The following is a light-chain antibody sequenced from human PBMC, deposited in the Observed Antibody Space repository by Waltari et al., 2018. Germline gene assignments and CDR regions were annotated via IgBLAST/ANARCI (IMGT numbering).Light chain of an antibody. CDR1: SLSKQY. Sequence: SYELTQPPSVSVSPGQTARITCSGDSLSKQYAYWYQQKSGQAPIVLIYKDTERHSGTPERCSGSGSGTTVTLTITGVQSEDEADYYCQSADSTGTYLIFGGGTSLTVL. CDR3: QSADSTGTYLI. V-gene: IGLV3-25*03. CDR2: KDT. J-gene: IGLJ2*01.